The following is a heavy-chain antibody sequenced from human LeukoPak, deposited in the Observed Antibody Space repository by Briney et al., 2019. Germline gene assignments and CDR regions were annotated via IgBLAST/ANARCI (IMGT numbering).Heavy chain of an antibody. CDR3: ARDPLWQPEGPPTYYYYYMDV. Sequence: GRSLRLSCAASGFSFNSYAMHWVRQAPGRGLEWVAFISYDGSNKYYADSVKGRFTISRDNSKNTLYLQMNTLRPEDTAVYYCARDPLWQPEGPPTYYYYYMDVWGKGTTVTVSS. D-gene: IGHD6-13*01. CDR1: GFSFNSYA. J-gene: IGHJ6*03. V-gene: IGHV3-30*04. CDR2: ISYDGSNK.